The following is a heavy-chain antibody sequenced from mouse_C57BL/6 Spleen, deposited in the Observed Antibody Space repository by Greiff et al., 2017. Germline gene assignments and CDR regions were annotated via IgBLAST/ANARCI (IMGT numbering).Heavy chain of an antibody. Sequence: EVKLEESGGGLVKPGGSLKLSCAASGFTFSSYAMSWVRQTPEKRLEWVATISDGGSYTYYPDNVKGRFTISRDTAKNNLYLQMSHLKSEDTAMYYCAREYYDGLPFAYWGQGTLVTVSA. CDR2: ISDGGSYT. D-gene: IGHD2-3*01. CDR3: AREYYDGLPFAY. V-gene: IGHV5-4*01. J-gene: IGHJ3*01. CDR1: GFTFSSYA.